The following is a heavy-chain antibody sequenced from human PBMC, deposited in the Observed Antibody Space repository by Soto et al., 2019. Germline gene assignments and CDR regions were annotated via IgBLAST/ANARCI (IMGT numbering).Heavy chain of an antibody. D-gene: IGHD3-22*01. J-gene: IGHJ3*02. CDR3: ARDPKRGYYASSCVNDAFDI. V-gene: IGHV1-18*01. Sequence: ASVKVSCKTSGSTFTTYGISWVRQAPGQGLEWLGCISAYNGNTKYAQEFQGRVTMTTDTSTSTAYMELRSLRSDDTAVYYCARDPKRGYYASSCVNDAFDIWGQGTMVTV. CDR1: GSTFTTYG. CDR2: ISAYNGNT.